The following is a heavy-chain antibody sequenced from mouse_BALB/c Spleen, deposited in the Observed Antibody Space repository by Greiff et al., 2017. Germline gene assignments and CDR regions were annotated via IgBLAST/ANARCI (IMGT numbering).Heavy chain of an antibody. D-gene: IGHD2-2*01. Sequence: EVQRVESGAELVKPGASVKLSCTASGFNIKDTYMHWVKQRPEQGLEWIGRIDPANGNTKYDPKFQGKATITADTSSNTAYLQLSSLTSEDTAVYYCARPIYYGYDFYAMDYWGQGTSVTVSS. CDR1: GFNIKDTY. J-gene: IGHJ4*01. CDR2: IDPANGNT. V-gene: IGHV14-3*02. CDR3: ARPIYYGYDFYAMDY.